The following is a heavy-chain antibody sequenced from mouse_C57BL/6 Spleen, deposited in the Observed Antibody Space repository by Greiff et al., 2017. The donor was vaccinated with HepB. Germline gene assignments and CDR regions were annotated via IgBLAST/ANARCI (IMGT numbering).Heavy chain of an antibody. CDR3: ARPGDDGGSAY. J-gene: IGHJ3*01. V-gene: IGHV5-17*01. CDR2: ISSGSSTI. Sequence: EVQLVESGGGLVKPGGSLKLSCAASGFTFSDYGMHWVRQAPEKGLEWVAYISSGSSTIYYADTVKGRFTISRDNAKNTLFLQMTSLRSEDTAMYYCARPGDDGGSAYWGQGTLVTVSA. CDR1: GFTFSDYG.